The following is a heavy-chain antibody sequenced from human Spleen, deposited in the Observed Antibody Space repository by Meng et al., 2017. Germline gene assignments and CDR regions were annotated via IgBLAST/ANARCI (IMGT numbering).Heavy chain of an antibody. CDR1: GFSLSTSGM. CDR2: INHSGST. J-gene: IGHJ2*01. D-gene: IGHD3-16*01. V-gene: IGHV4-4*02. CDR3: ASGDWYFDL. Sequence: SGPTLVKPTQTLTLTCTFSGFSLSTSGMCVSWVRQPPGKGLEWIGEINHSGSTNYNPSLKSRVTISVDTSKNQFSLKLSSVTAADTAVYYCASGDWYFDLWGRGTLVTVSS.